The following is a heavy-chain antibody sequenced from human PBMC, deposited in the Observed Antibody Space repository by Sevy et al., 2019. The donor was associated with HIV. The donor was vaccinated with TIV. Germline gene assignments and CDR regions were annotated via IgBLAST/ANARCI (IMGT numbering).Heavy chain of an antibody. Sequence: GGSLRLSCAASGFTVSSNYMSWVRQGPGKGLEWVSVIYSGGSTYYADSVKGRFTVFRDNSNNTLYLQMNTLRADDTAVYYCARVRTVAETYGMVVWGQGTTVTVSS. J-gene: IGHJ6*02. V-gene: IGHV3-53*01. CDR3: ARVRTVAETYGMVV. D-gene: IGHD2-15*01. CDR2: IYSGGST. CDR1: GFTVSSNY.